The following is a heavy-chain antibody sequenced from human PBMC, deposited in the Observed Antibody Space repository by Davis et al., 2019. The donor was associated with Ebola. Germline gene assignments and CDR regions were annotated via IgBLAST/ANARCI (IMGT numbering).Heavy chain of an antibody. Sequence: ASVKVSCKASGYIFTSYAIHWVRQAPGQRLEWMGWINAGNGNTKYSQKFQGRVTITRDTSASTAYMELSSLRSEDTAVYYCAREDSYGLNWFDPWGQGTLVTVSS. CDR3: AREDSYGLNWFDP. J-gene: IGHJ5*02. CDR2: INAGNGNT. CDR1: GYIFTSYA. D-gene: IGHD5-18*01. V-gene: IGHV1-3*01.